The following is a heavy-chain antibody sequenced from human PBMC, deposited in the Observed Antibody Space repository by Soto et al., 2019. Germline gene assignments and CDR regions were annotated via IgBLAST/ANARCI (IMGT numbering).Heavy chain of an antibody. J-gene: IGHJ4*02. V-gene: IGHV4-4*02. CDR2: IYHSGST. CDR1: GGSISSSNW. D-gene: IGHD6-13*01. Sequence: QVQLQESGPGLVKPSGTLSLTCAVSGGSISSSNWWSWVRQPPGKGLEWIGEIYHSGSTNYNPSLKGRVTISVDKSKNQFSLKLSSVTAADTAVYYCARMRRIAAAVGGGTGFDYWGQGTLVTVSS. CDR3: ARMRRIAAAVGGGTGFDY.